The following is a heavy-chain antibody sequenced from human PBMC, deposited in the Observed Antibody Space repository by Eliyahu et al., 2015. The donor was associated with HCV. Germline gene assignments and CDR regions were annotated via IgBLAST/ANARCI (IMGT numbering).Heavy chain of an antibody. D-gene: IGHD3-16*01. J-gene: IGHJ4*02. CDR1: GGSFSGYY. CDR2: INHSGST. CDR3: AREGSGGRYFDY. Sequence: QVQLQQWGAGLLKPSETLSLTCAVYGGSFSGYYWSWIRQPPGKGLEWIGEINHSGSTNYNPSLKSRVTISVDTSKNQFSLKLSSVTAADTAVYYCAREGSGGRYFDYWGQGTLVTVSS. V-gene: IGHV4-34*01.